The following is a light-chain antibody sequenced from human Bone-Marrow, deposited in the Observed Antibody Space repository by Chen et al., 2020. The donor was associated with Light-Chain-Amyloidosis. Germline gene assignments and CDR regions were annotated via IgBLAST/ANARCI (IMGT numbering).Light chain of an antibody. CDR2: DVS. Sequence: QSALTQPASVSGSPGQSITISCTGTSSDVGGYNYVSWYQQHPGKAPKLMIYDVSNRPSGVSNRFSGSQSGNTASLTMSGLQAEDEADYYCSSYTSSSTLVFGGGTKLTVL. V-gene: IGLV2-14*01. CDR1: SSDVGGYNY. J-gene: IGLJ3*02. CDR3: SSYTSSSTLV.